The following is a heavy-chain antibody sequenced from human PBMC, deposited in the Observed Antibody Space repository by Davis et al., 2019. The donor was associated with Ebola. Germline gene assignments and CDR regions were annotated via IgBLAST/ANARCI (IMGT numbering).Heavy chain of an antibody. D-gene: IGHD1-1*01. J-gene: IGHJ4*02. Sequence: SGPTLVKPTQTLTLTCTFSGFSLTTTGMTVNWIRQPPGTALEWLARIDWDDDKYYSTSLMTRLTISKDSSKNQVVLTMTNMDPVDTATYFCARTRVGTTSDFDYWGQGTLATVSS. CDR1: GFSLTTTGMT. CDR2: IDWDDDK. CDR3: ARTRVGTTSDFDY. V-gene: IGHV2-70*11.